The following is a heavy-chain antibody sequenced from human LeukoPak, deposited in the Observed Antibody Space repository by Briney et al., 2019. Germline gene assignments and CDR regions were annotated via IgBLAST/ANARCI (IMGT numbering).Heavy chain of an antibody. CDR2: MNPNSGNT. CDR1: GYTFTSYD. V-gene: IGHV1-8*02. D-gene: IGHD4-23*01. CDR3: ARSNYGGKRWFDP. Sequence: ASVKVSCKASGYTFTSYDINWVRQATGQGLEWMEWMNPNSGNTGYAQKFQGRVTMTRDTSISTAYMELSSLTSEDTAVYFCARSNYGGKRWFDPWGQGTLVIVSS. J-gene: IGHJ5*02.